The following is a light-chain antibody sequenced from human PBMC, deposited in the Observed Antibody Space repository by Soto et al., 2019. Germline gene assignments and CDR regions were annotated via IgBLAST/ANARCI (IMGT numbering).Light chain of an antibody. CDR2: EVT. V-gene: IGLV2-23*02. CDR3: CSYAASNTVI. J-gene: IGLJ2*01. Sequence: QSALTQPASVSGSPGQSITISCTGTSSNVGSYDLVSWYQQHPGKAPKLLIYEVTKRPSGVSNRFSGSKSGNTASLTISGLQAEDEADYACCSYAASNTVIFGGGTQLTVL. CDR1: SSNVGSYDL.